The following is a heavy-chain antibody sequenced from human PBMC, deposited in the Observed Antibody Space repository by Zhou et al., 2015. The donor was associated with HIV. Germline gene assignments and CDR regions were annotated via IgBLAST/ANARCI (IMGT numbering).Heavy chain of an antibody. D-gene: IGHD4-17*01. CDR3: ARDTPRYGDYTGRLDY. CDR2: INAGNGNT. CDR1: GYTFTSYA. J-gene: IGHJ4*02. Sequence: QVQLVQSGAEEKKPGASVKVSCKASGYTFTSYAMHWVRQAPGQRLEWMGWINAGNGNTKYSQKFQGRVTITRDTSASTAYMELSSLRSEDTAVYYCARDTPRYGDYTGRLDYWGQGTLVTVSS. V-gene: IGHV1-3*05.